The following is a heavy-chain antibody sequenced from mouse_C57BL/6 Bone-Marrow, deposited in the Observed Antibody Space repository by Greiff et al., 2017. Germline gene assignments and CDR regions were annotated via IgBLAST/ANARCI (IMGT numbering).Heavy chain of an antibody. CDR2: ISDGGSYT. CDR1: GFTFSSYA. Sequence: EVQLVESGGGLVKPGGSLTLSCAASGFTFSSYAMSWVRQTPEKRLEWVATISDGGSYTYYPDNVKGRFTISRDNAKNNLYLQMSHLKSEDTAMYYCAGGDYFDYWGQGTTLTVSS. CDR3: AGGDYFDY. J-gene: IGHJ2*01. V-gene: IGHV5-4*01.